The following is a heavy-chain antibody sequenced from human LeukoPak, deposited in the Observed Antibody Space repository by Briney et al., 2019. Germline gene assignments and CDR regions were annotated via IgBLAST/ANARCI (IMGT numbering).Heavy chain of an antibody. CDR3: ARTYCSSTSCYTNWFDP. D-gene: IGHD2-2*02. CDR1: GGSIGSYY. J-gene: IGHJ5*02. CDR2: IYYSGST. Sequence: PSETLSLTCTVSGGSIGSYYWSWIRQPPGKGLEWIGYIYYSGSTNYNPSLKSRVTISVDTSKNQFSLKLSSVTAADTAVYYCARTYCSSTSCYTNWFDPWGQGTLVTVSS. V-gene: IGHV4-59*01.